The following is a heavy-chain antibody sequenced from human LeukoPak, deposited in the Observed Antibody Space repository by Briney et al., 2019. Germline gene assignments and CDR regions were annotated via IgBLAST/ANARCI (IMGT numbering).Heavy chain of an antibody. CDR1: GGTISSGSYY. D-gene: IGHD3-3*01. J-gene: IGHJ4*02. CDR2: FYTSRST. CDR3: ARGPGYDFWSGYYRRFYFDY. V-gene: IGHV4-61*02. Sequence: SETLSLTCTVSGGTISSGSYYWSWIRQPAGKGLEWIGRFYTSRSTNYNPSLKSRVTISVDTSKNQFSLKLSSVTAADTAVYYCARGPGYDFWSGYYRRFYFDYWGQGTLVTVSS.